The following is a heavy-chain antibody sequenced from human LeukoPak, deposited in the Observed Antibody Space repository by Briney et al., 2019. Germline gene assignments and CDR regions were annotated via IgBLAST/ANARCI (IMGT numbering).Heavy chain of an antibody. CDR3: AKADRTYDYVWGSYRPNDY. CDR2: ISGSGGST. D-gene: IGHD3-16*02. CDR1: GFTFSSYA. V-gene: IGHV3-23*01. Sequence: PGGSLRLSCAASGFTFSSYAMSWVRQAPGKGLEWVSAISGSGGSTYYADSVKGRFTISRDNSKNTLYLQMNSLRAEDTAVYYCAKADRTYDYVWGSYRPNDYWGQGTLVTVSS. J-gene: IGHJ4*02.